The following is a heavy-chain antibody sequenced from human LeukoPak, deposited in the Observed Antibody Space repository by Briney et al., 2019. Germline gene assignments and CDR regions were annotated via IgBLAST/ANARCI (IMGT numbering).Heavy chain of an antibody. D-gene: IGHD3-16*01. V-gene: IGHV1-2*02. Sequence: ASVKVSCKGSGYTFTGYYMHWVRQAPGQGLEWMAWISPNSGATNYAQKFQGRVTVTRDTSISTAYMELSSLESDDTAVYYCARDLMTTPTWDFDYWGQGTLVTVSS. CDR3: ARDLMTTPTWDFDY. J-gene: IGHJ4*02. CDR1: GYTFTGYY. CDR2: ISPNSGAT.